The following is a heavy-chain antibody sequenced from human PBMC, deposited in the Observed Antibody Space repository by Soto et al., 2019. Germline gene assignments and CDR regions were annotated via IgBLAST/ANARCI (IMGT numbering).Heavy chain of an antibody. CDR2: ISHDGSTD. CDR1: GFTFRSYA. J-gene: IGHJ4*02. D-gene: IGHD1-26*01. CDR3: AKSLRSGTTFTLSYFDS. V-gene: IGHV3-30-3*01. Sequence: GGSLRLSCAASGFTFRSYALHWVRQTPGKGLEWVALISHDGSTDLYTDSVRGRFTISRDNSNNTLFLQMSSLRPEDSGVYYCAKSLRSGTTFTLSYFDSWGQGTLVTVSS.